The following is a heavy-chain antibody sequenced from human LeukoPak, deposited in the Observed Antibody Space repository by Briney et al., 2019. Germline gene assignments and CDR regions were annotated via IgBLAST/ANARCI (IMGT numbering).Heavy chain of an antibody. CDR2: ISGSGGST. V-gene: IGHV3-23*01. Sequence: GGSLRLSCAASGFTFSSYGMSWVRQAPGKGLEWVAAISGSGGSTYYADSVKGRFTISRDNSKNTLYLQMNSLRAEDTAVYYCAKTIVATLNWFDPWGQGTLVTVSS. CDR1: GFTFSSYG. CDR3: AKTIVATLNWFDP. D-gene: IGHD5-12*01. J-gene: IGHJ5*02.